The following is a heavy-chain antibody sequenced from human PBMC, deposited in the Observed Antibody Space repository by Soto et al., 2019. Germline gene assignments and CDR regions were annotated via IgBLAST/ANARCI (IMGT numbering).Heavy chain of an antibody. J-gene: IGHJ5*02. CDR1: GFIFNTYW. CDR3: ARAKAPGTSALDP. CDR2: INSDGSIA. Sequence: EVQVVESGGGLVQPGGSLRLSCAASGFIFNTYWMHWVRQAPGKGLVWISRINSDGSIADYADSVRGRITISRDNTKNTVYLQMHSLRVEDTAVYYCARAKAPGTSALDPWGQGTLVTVSA. D-gene: IGHD3-10*01. V-gene: IGHV3-74*01.